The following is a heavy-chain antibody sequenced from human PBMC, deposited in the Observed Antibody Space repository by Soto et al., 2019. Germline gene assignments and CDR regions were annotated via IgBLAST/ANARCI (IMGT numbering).Heavy chain of an antibody. Sequence: SETLSLTCTVSGGSISSGGYYWIWIRQHPGKGLEWIGYIYYSGSTYYNPSLKSRVTISVDTSKNQFSLKLSSVTAADTAVYYCASMTTVTPPWFDPWGQGTLVTVSS. J-gene: IGHJ5*02. CDR2: IYYSGST. V-gene: IGHV4-31*03. CDR1: GGSISSGGYY. D-gene: IGHD4-4*01. CDR3: ASMTTVTPPWFDP.